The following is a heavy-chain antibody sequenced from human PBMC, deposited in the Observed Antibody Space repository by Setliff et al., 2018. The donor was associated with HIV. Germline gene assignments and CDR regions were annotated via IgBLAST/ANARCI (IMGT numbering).Heavy chain of an antibody. D-gene: IGHD2-21*02. J-gene: IGHJ3*02. CDR3: ARDLRGDSVPATAAKSFDI. V-gene: IGHV4-34*01. CDR1: GGSFSGYY. CDR2: INDSGST. Sequence: SETLSLTCAVYGGSFSGYYWSWIRQPPGKGLEWIGEINDSGSTNNNPSLKSRVAMSVDTSKNQFSLKLSSVTVADTAVYYCARDLRGDSVPATAAKSFDIWGQGTLVTVSS.